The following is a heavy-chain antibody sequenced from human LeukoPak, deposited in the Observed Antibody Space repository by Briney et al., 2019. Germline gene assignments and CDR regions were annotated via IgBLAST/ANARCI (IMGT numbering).Heavy chain of an antibody. CDR1: GFTFSSYG. Sequence: PGRSLRLSCAASGFTFSSYGMHWVRQAPGKGVEGVADIWSDGSTKYYADSVKGRFTISRDNSKTTLSLQMNSLRAEDTAVYYCARGQPPSYYDMDVWGQGTTVTVSS. CDR3: ARGQPPSYYDMDV. J-gene: IGHJ6*02. D-gene: IGHD6-13*01. CDR2: IWSDGSTK. V-gene: IGHV3-33*01.